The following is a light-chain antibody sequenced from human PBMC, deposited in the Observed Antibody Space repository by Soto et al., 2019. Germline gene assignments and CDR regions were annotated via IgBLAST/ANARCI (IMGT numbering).Light chain of an antibody. CDR2: YDD. Sequence: QSVLTQPPSVSEAPRQRVTISCSGSSSNIGNNAVNWYQQLPGKAPKLLIYYDDLVPSGVSDRFSAPKSGTSASLAISGLQSEDEADYYCAAWDDSLNDYVFGTGTKVTVL. CDR3: AAWDDSLNDYV. CDR1: SSNIGNNA. J-gene: IGLJ1*01. V-gene: IGLV1-36*01.